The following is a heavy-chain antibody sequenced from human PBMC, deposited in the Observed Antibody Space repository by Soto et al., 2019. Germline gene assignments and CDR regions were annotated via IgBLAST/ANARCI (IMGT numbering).Heavy chain of an antibody. V-gene: IGHV3-23*01. CDR3: ATKLPGPNPFDD. CDR1: GFTFSSYS. J-gene: IGHJ4*02. Sequence: EVQLLESGGDLVQPGGSLRLSCAASGFTFSSYSMSWVRQAPGKGLEWVSAISAGSTDTPYADSVKGRFTISRDNSNNLLYLQMNSLRGEDTAVYYCATKLPGPNPFDDWGQGTLVTVSS. CDR2: ISAGSTDT. D-gene: IGHD7-27*01.